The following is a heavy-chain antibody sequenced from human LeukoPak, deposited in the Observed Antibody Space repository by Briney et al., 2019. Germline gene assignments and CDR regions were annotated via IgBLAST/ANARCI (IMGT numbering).Heavy chain of an antibody. V-gene: IGHV3-23*01. CDR2: ISGSGGST. J-gene: IGHJ4*02. D-gene: IGHD3-3*01. CDR1: GFTFSTYW. Sequence: GGSLRLSCAASGFTFSTYWMTWVRQAPGKGLEWVSAISGSGGSTYYADSVKGRFTISRDNSKNTLYLQMNSLRAEDTAVYYCAKDVEDYDFWSGYLYYFDYWGQGTLVTVSS. CDR3: AKDVEDYDFWSGYLYYFDY.